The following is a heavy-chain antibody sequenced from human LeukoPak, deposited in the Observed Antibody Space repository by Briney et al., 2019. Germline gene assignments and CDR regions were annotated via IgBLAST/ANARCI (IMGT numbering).Heavy chain of an antibody. V-gene: IGHV4-59*01. J-gene: IGHJ6*04. CDR1: GGSISSYY. CDR3: ARTLTYYYGMDV. CDR2: IYYSGST. Sequence: SETLSLTCTVSGGSISSYYWSWIRQPPGKGLEWIGYIYYSGSTNYNPSLKSRVTISVDMSKNQFSLKLSSVTAADTAVYYCARTLTYYYGMDVWGKGTTVTVSS.